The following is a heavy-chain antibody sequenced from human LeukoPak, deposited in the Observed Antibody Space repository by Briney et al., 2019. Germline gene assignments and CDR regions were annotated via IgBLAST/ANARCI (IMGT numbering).Heavy chain of an antibody. CDR2: IYPADSDI. J-gene: IGHJ5*02. CDR1: GYSFTSYW. V-gene: IGHV5-51*01. D-gene: IGHD2-15*01. Sequence: GESLKISCKGSGYSFTSYWIGWVRQMPGKGLEWMRIIYPADSDIRYSPSFQGQVTISADKSISTAYLQWSSLKASDTAMYYCARQEYCSGGNCYTWFDPWGQGTLVTVSS. CDR3: ARQEYCSGGNCYTWFDP.